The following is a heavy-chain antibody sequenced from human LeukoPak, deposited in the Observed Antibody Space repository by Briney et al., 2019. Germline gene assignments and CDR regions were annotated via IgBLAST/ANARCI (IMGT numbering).Heavy chain of an antibody. CDR1: GFTFSSYA. CDR3: AREEKGTIFGVAPGAFDI. CDR2: MSGSGGST. D-gene: IGHD3-3*01. V-gene: IGHV3-23*01. J-gene: IGHJ3*02. Sequence: GGSLRLSCAASGFTFSSYAMSWVRQAPGKGLEWVSGMSGSGGSTYNADSVRGRFTISRDNSKNTLYLQMNTLRAEDTAVYYCAREEKGTIFGVAPGAFDIWGQGTMVTVSS.